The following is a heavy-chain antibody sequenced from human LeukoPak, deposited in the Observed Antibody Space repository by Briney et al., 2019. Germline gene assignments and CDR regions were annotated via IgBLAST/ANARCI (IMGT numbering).Heavy chain of an antibody. CDR2: IYHSGSA. V-gene: IGHV4-4*02. Sequence: PSETLSLTCAVSGGSISSSNWWSWVRQPPGKGLEWIGEIYHSGSANYNPSLKSRVTISVDTSKNQFSLKLSSVTAADTAVYYCARGRIAVAGSFDYWGQGTLVTVSS. J-gene: IGHJ4*02. CDR3: ARGRIAVAGSFDY. CDR1: GGSISSSNW. D-gene: IGHD6-19*01.